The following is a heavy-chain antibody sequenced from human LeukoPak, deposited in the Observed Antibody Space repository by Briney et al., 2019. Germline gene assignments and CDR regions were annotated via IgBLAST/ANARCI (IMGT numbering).Heavy chain of an antibody. CDR3: ARVFVGENFDY. V-gene: IGHV3-48*03. J-gene: IGHJ4*02. CDR2: ISYTGSNK. Sequence: GGSLRLSCAASGFTFSSYEMNWVRQAPGKGLEWLSYISYTGSNKCYADSVKGRFTISRDNAKNSLYLQMNSLRAEDTAVYFCARVFVGENFDYWGQGTLVTVSS. D-gene: IGHD1-14*01. CDR1: GFTFSSYE.